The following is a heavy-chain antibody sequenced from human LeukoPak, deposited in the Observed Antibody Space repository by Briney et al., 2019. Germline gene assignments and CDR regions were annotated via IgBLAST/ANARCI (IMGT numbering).Heavy chain of an antibody. CDR1: GGSISSGGYY. CDR3: ARVGTGTLEY. D-gene: IGHD7-27*01. V-gene: IGHV4-31*03. Sequence: SQTLSLTCTVSGGSISSGGYYWSWIRQHPGKGLEWIGYIYYSGSTNYNPSLKSRVTISVDTSKNQFSLKLSSVTAADTAVYYCARVGTGTLEYWGQGTLVTVSS. J-gene: IGHJ4*02. CDR2: IYYSGST.